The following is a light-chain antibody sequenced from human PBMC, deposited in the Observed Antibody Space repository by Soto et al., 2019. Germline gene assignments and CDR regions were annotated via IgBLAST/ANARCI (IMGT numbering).Light chain of an antibody. CDR2: DSS. CDR1: QSVGTY. Sequence: EIVLTQSPATLSLSPGERATLSCRASQSVGTYFAWYQQKPGQAPRLLIYDSSNRATGIPARFSGSGSGTDFTLTISSREPEDFAVYYCQQRSDWPSTFGGGAKVEIK. V-gene: IGKV3-11*01. CDR3: QQRSDWPST. J-gene: IGKJ4*01.